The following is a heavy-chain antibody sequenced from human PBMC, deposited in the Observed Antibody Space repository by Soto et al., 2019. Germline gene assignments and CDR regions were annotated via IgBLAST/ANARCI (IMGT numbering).Heavy chain of an antibody. J-gene: IGHJ4*02. V-gene: IGHV1-8*01. Sequence: QVQLVQSGAEVKKPGASVKVSCKASGYTFTSYDINWVRQATGQGLEWMGWMNPNSGNTGYAQKFQGRVTMTRNTPYTQAYRGLRSLESEATAGFYLGEGITFFGIVTPRGGGGQGTLVTVSS. CDR3: GEGITFFGIVTPRGG. CDR2: MNPNSGNT. CDR1: GYTFTSYD. D-gene: IGHD3-3*01.